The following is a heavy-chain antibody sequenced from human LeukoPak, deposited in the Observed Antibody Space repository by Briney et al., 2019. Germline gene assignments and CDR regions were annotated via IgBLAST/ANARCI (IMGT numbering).Heavy chain of an antibody. J-gene: IGHJ4*02. Sequence: GGSLRLSCAASGFTFSDYYMSWIRQAPGKVLEWVANIKKDGSEKYYVDAVKGRFTISRDNAKTSLYLQMNSLRAEDTAVYYCARDLSGIAGYTYGRGIDYWGQGTLVTVSS. CDR3: ARDLSGIAGYTYGRGIDY. CDR1: GFTFSDYY. D-gene: IGHD5-18*01. V-gene: IGHV3-7*01. CDR2: IKKDGSEK.